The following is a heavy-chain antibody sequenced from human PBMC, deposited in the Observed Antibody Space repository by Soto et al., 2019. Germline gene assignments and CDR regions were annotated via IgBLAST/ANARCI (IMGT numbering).Heavy chain of an antibody. CDR2: IYPGDSDT. Sequence: PGESLKISCKGSGYSFTSYWIGWVRQMPGKGLEWMGIIYPGDSDTRYSPSFQGQVTISADKSISTAYLQWSSLKASDTAMYYCARQMVRGGESGPEPLDYWGQGTLVTVSS. J-gene: IGHJ4*02. V-gene: IGHV5-51*01. CDR1: GYSFTSYW. CDR3: ARQMVRGGESGPEPLDY. D-gene: IGHD3-10*01.